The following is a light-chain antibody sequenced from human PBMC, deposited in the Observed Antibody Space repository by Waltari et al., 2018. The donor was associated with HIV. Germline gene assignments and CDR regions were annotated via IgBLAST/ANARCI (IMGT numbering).Light chain of an antibody. CDR3: VSYAGSNTVI. Sequence: QSALTQPPSASGSPGQSVTISCTGTSSDIGGYNYVSWYQQHPGKAPKLIIYEVTKRPSGPPNRFSGAQSGNTASLTVSGLQAEDEADYYCVSYAGSNTVIFGGGTKLTVL. J-gene: IGLJ2*01. V-gene: IGLV2-8*01. CDR2: EVT. CDR1: SSDIGGYNY.